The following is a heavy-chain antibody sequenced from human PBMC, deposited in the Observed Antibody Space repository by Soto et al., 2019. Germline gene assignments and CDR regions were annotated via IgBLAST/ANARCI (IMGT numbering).Heavy chain of an antibody. Sequence: TRQPPGKGLEWIGYIYYSGSTNYNPSPKSRVTISVDTSKNQFSLKLSSVTAADTAVYYCARAPGYSYGPTFDYWGQGTLVTVSS. CDR2: IYYSGST. V-gene: IGHV4-59*01. J-gene: IGHJ4*02. D-gene: IGHD5-18*01. CDR3: ARAPGYSYGPTFDY.